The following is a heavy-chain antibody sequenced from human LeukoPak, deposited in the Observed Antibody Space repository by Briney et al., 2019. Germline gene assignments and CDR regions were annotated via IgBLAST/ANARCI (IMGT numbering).Heavy chain of an antibody. Sequence: GASVKVSCKASGYTFTSYDINWVRQATGQGLEWMGWMNPNSGNTGYAQKFQGRVTMTRNTSISTAYMELSSLRSEDTAVYYCARVHCSSTSCPYYFDYWSQGTLVTVSS. CDR1: GYTFTSYD. CDR3: ARVHCSSTSCPYYFDY. D-gene: IGHD2-2*01. J-gene: IGHJ4*02. CDR2: MNPNSGNT. V-gene: IGHV1-8*01.